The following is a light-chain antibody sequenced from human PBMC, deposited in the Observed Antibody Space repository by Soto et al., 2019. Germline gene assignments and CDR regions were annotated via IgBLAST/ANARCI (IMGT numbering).Light chain of an antibody. J-gene: IGKJ4*01. CDR3: QQGNRFPLT. CDR1: QAINRY. CDR2: TTS. Sequence: DIQMTQSPSSVSASVGDRVTITCRASQAINRYLAWYQQKPGKAPNLLIYTTSSLQSGVPSRFSGSGSRTDFTLTISSLEPEDFATYYCQQGNRFPLTFGGGTKVEIK. V-gene: IGKV1-12*01.